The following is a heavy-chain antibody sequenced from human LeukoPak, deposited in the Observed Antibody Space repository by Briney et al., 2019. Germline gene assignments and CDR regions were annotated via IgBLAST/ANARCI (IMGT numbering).Heavy chain of an antibody. CDR1: GGSISSGGYS. Sequence: PSETLSLTCVVSGGSISSGGYSWNWIRQPPGKGLEWIGYIYNSGTTSYNPSLKSRVTMSVDTSKNQFSLKLSSVTAADTAVYYCARGAADPFDYWGQGTLVTVSS. D-gene: IGHD2-15*01. CDR2: IYNSGTT. J-gene: IGHJ4*02. V-gene: IGHV4-30-4*07. CDR3: ARGAADPFDY.